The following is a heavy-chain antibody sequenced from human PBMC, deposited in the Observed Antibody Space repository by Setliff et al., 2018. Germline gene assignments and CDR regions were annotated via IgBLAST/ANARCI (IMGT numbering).Heavy chain of an antibody. CDR2: INEDGSHK. V-gene: IGHV3-7*03. CDR3: VRMQGGGSTLGAIDH. D-gene: IGHD3-16*01. CDR1: GFTFSSYW. Sequence: PGGSLRLSCAASGFTFSSYWMSWVRQAPGEGLERLANINEDGSHKWYVDSVRGRFTISRDNSKNTLPLQLNSLRAGDTAVYYCVRMQGGGSTLGAIDHWGQGTLVTVSS. J-gene: IGHJ4*02.